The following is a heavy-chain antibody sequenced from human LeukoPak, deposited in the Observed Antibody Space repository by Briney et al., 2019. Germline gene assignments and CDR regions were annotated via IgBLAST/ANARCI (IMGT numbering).Heavy chain of an antibody. J-gene: IGHJ3*02. V-gene: IGHV3-30-3*01. Sequence: GGSLRLSCAASGFTFSSYAMHWVRQAPGKGLEWVAVISYDGSNKYYADSVKGRFTISRDNSKNTLYLQMNSLRAEDTAVYYCARDRDKAFDIWGQGTMVTVSS. CDR2: ISYDGSNK. CDR1: GFTFSSYA. CDR3: ARDRDKAFDI.